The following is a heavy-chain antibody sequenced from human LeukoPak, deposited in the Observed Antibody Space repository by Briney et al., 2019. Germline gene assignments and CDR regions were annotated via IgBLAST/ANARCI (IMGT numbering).Heavy chain of an antibody. D-gene: IGHD2-2*01. Sequence: SETLSLTCAVYGGSFSGYYWSWIRQPPGKGLEWIGEINHSGSTNYNPSLKSRVTISVDTSKNQFSLKLSSVTAADTAVNYCARHGGYCSSTSCYEVHWFDPWGQGTLVTVSS. CDR1: GGSFSGYY. V-gene: IGHV4-34*01. CDR2: INHSGST. CDR3: ARHGGYCSSTSCYEVHWFDP. J-gene: IGHJ5*02.